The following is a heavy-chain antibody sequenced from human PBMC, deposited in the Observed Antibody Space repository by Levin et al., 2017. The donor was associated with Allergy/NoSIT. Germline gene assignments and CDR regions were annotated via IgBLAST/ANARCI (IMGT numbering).Heavy chain of an antibody. V-gene: IGHV3-23*01. J-gene: IGHJ4*02. CDR3: ARGNTIYGVGRLDY. D-gene: IGHD3-3*01. Sequence: GGSLRLSCVASGFTFRNSAMSWVRQAAGKGLEWLSGITGDGVDTHSADSVKGRFTISRDNSKNTLFLQMSSLRAEDTASYYCARGNTIYGVGRLDYWGQGIVVNVSS. CDR2: ITGDGVDT. CDR1: GFTFRNSA.